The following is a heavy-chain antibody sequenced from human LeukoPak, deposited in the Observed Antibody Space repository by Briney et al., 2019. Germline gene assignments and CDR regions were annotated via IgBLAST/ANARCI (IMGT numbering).Heavy chain of an antibody. Sequence: GGSLRLSCAASGFTFSSYSMNWVRQAPGKGLEWVSSIRSSSSYIYYADSVKGRFTISRDNAKNSLYLQMNSLRAEDTAVYYCARAITIFGVVTGAFDICGQGTMVTVSS. D-gene: IGHD3-3*01. CDR2: IRSSSSYI. CDR3: ARAITIFGVVTGAFDI. CDR1: GFTFSSYS. J-gene: IGHJ3*02. V-gene: IGHV3-21*01.